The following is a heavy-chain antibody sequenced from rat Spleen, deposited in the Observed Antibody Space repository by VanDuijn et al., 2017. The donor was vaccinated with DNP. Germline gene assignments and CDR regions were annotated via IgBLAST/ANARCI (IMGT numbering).Heavy chain of an antibody. J-gene: IGHJ2*01. Sequence: QVQLQQSGAELAKPGSSVKISCKASGYTFTSYYIGWIKQTTGQGLDFIGYINSGSGRTNYNEKFKGKATLTVDKSSSTAFMQLSSLTPDDSAVYYCARWGYYDGSYYFDYWGQGVMVTVSS. V-gene: IGHV1-43*01. CDR1: GYTFTSYY. D-gene: IGHD1-12*02. CDR2: INSGSGRT. CDR3: ARWGYYDGSYYFDY.